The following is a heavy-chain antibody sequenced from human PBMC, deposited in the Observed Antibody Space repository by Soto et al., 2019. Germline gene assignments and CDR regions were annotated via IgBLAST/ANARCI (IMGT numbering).Heavy chain of an antibody. Sequence: QVQLVQSGAEVQKPGSSVKVSCKASGGTFSSYAISWVRQAPGQGLEWMGGIIPIFGTANYAQKFQGRVTITADESTSTAYMELSSLRSEDTAVYYCARENLNLQDEWELYAFDIWGQGTMVTVSS. CDR1: GGTFSSYA. CDR3: ARENLNLQDEWELYAFDI. CDR2: IIPIFGTA. V-gene: IGHV1-69*01. D-gene: IGHD1-26*01. J-gene: IGHJ3*02.